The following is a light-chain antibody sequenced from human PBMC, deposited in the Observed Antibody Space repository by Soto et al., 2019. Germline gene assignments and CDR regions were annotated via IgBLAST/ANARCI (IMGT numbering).Light chain of an antibody. CDR2: GNS. J-gene: IGLJ1*01. Sequence: QSVLTQPPPVSGAPGQRVTISCTGSSSNIGAGYDVHWYQQLPGTAPKLLIYGNSNRPSGVPDRFSGSKSGTSASLAITGLQAEDEADYYCQSYDSSLSGAAFGTGTKVTVL. V-gene: IGLV1-40*01. CDR3: QSYDSSLSGAA. CDR1: SSNIGAGYD.